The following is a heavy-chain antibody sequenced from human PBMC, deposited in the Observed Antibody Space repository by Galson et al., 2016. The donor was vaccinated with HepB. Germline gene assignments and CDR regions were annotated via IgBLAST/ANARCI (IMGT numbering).Heavy chain of an antibody. Sequence: QSGAEVKKPGESLKISCKGSGYSFTSYWIGWVRQMPGKGLEWMGIIYPGDSDTRYSPSFQGQVTISADKSISTAYLPWSSLKASDSAMFYCAPLPLGSCSGGGCYQYFDSWGQGTQVTVSS. V-gene: IGHV5-51*01. J-gene: IGHJ4*02. D-gene: IGHD2-15*01. CDR3: APLPLGSCSGGGCYQYFDS. CDR2: IYPGDSDT. CDR1: GYSFTSYW.